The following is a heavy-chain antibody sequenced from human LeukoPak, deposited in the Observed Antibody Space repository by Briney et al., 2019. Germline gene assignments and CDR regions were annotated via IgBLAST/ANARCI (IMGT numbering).Heavy chain of an antibody. CDR1: GFTFDNYA. D-gene: IGHD3-16*01. CDR2: ISGDGDST. CDR3: AKEPYDNYDAYFDY. J-gene: IGHJ4*02. V-gene: IGHV3-43*02. Sequence: GGSLRLSCAASGFTFDNYAMHWIRQAPGPGLEWVSLISGDGDSTYYADSVKGRFTISRDNSKNSLYLQMNNLRTEDTAFYYCAKEPYDNYDAYFDYWGQGALVTVSS.